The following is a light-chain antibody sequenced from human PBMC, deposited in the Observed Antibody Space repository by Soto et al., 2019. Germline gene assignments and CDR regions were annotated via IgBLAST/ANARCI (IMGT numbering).Light chain of an antibody. Sequence: IQLTQSPSSLSASVGDRVTITCRASQGISSYLAWYQQKPGKAPKLLIYAASTLQSGVPSRFSGSGSGTDFTLTISSLQPEDFATYYCQQLISYPITFGQGTRLEIK. CDR2: AAS. CDR3: QQLISYPIT. CDR1: QGISSY. J-gene: IGKJ5*01. V-gene: IGKV1-9*01.